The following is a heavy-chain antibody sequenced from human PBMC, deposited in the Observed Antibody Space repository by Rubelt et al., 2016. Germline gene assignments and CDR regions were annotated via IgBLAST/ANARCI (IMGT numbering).Heavy chain of an antibody. CDR1: GGSFSGYY. J-gene: IGHJ5*02. V-gene: IGHV4-34*01. D-gene: IGHD3-10*01. CDR3: ARGGRYYGSGSYQRHNWFDP. Sequence: QVQLRQWGAGLLKPSETLSLTCAVYGGSFSGYYWSWIRQPPGKGLEWLGEINHRGSTNYNPSLKSRVTISVDTSKNQFSLKLSSVTAADTAVYYCARGGRYYGSGSYQRHNWFDPWGQGTLVTVSS. CDR2: INHRGST.